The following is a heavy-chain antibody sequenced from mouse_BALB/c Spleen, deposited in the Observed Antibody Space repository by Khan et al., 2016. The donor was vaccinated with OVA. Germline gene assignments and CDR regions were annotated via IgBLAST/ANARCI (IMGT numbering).Heavy chain of an antibody. Sequence: VQLKESGAELVKPGASVKLSCTASGFNIKDTYMHWVKQRPEQGLEWIGRIDPANGNTKYDPKFQGKATITADTSSNTAYLQLSSLTSEDTAVYYCARGGITTGFAYWGQGTLVTVSA. V-gene: IGHV14-3*02. CDR3: ARGGITTGFAY. D-gene: IGHD2-4*01. CDR1: GFNIKDTY. J-gene: IGHJ3*01. CDR2: IDPANGNT.